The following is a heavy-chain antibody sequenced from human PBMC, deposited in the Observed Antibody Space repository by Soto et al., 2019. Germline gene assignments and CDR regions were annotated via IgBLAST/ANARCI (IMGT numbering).Heavy chain of an antibody. D-gene: IGHD6-19*01. J-gene: IGHJ4*02. Sequence: SETLSLTCSVSGGSISSGGYSWSWIRQPPGKGLEWIGYIYHSGSTYYNPSLKSRFTISRDNSKNTLYLQMNNVRADDTGKYYCSPDSGGGEFDCWGQGTLVTVSS. CDR1: GGSISSGGYS. V-gene: IGHV4-30-2*01. CDR2: IYHSGST. CDR3: SPDSGGGEFDC.